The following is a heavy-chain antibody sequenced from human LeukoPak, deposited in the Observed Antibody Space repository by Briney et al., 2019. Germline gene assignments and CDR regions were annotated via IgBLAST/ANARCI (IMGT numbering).Heavy chain of an antibody. D-gene: IGHD5-18*01. CDR2: IYYSGST. CDR1: GGSISSYY. V-gene: IGHV4-59*08. Sequence: SETLSLTCTVSGGSISSYYWSWIRQPPGKGLEWIGYIYYSGSTNYNPSLKSRVTISVDTSKNQFSLKLSSVTAADTAVYYCATLGYSYGTDYWGQGTLVTVSS. J-gene: IGHJ4*02. CDR3: ATLGYSYGTDY.